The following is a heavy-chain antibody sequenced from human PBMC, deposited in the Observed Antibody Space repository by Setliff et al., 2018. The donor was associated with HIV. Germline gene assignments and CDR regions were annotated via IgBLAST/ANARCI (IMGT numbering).Heavy chain of an antibody. Sequence: RASVKVSCKASGYTFTSYAMHWVRQAPGQSLEWMGWINAGNGNTKYSRNFQGRVTFTSDTSASTAYMQLTSLRSEDTAVYYCTTNIAARPEGGFDFWGQGTLVTVSS. V-gene: IGHV1-3*01. D-gene: IGHD6-6*01. CDR1: GYTFTSYA. CDR3: TTNIAARPEGGFDF. J-gene: IGHJ4*02. CDR2: INAGNGNT.